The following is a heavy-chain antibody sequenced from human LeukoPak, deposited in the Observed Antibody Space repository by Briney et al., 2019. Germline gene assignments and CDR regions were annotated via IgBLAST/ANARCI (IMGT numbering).Heavy chain of an antibody. CDR2: ISSSGSTI. D-gene: IGHD6-19*01. V-gene: IGHV3-48*03. J-gene: IGHJ5*02. Sequence: SGGSLRLSCAASGFTFSSYEMNWVRQAPGKGLEWVSYISSSGSTIYYADSVKGRFTISRDNAKNSLYLQMNSLRAEDTAVYYCAREAEGWFDPWGQGTLVTVSS. CDR1: GFTFSSYE. CDR3: AREAEGWFDP.